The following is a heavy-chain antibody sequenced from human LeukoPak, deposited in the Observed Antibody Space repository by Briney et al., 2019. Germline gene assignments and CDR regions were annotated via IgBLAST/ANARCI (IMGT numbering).Heavy chain of an antibody. Sequence: PGRSLRLSCAASGFTFSSYAMHWVRQAPGKGLEWVAVISYDGSNKYYADSVKGRFTISRDNSKNTLYLQMNSLRAEDTAVYYCARELSGSWDYWGQGTLVTVSS. CDR2: ISYDGSNK. J-gene: IGHJ4*02. V-gene: IGHV3-30-3*01. CDR1: GFTFSSYA. CDR3: ARELSGSWDY. D-gene: IGHD5-12*01.